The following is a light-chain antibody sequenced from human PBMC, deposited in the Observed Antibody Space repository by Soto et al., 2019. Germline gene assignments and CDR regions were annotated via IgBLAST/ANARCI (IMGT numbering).Light chain of an antibody. CDR3: QQLNSYTWT. J-gene: IGKJ1*01. V-gene: IGKV1-5*01. CDR2: AAS. Sequence: DIQMTQSPSTLSGSVGDRVTITCRASQDIDISLAWFQQRPGEAPKLLIFAASGLESGVPSTFSGSGSGTEFTLTISSLQPEDFATYYCQQLNSYTWTFGQGTKVDIK. CDR1: QDIDIS.